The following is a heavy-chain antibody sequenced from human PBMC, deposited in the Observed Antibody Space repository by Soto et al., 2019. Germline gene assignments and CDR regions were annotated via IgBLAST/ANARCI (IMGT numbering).Heavy chain of an antibody. D-gene: IGHD3-3*01. CDR2: IDTSSTKI. CDR3: ASHYDMWSGYLSPVDY. Sequence: QVQLVESGGDLVKPGGSLRLSCAASGYTFSDYYMSWIRQAPGEGLEWISYIDTSSTKIYYADSVKGRFTITRDNAKSSLYLEMNSLRDEDTAVYYCASHYDMWSGYLSPVDYWGQGTLVTVSS. J-gene: IGHJ4*02. V-gene: IGHV3-11*01. CDR1: GYTFSDYY.